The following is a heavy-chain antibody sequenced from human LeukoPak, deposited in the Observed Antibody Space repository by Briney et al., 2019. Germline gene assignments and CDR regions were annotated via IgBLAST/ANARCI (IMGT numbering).Heavy chain of an antibody. Sequence: ASVKVSCKASGYTFTGYYMHWVRQAPGQGLEWMGWINPNSGGTNYAQKFQGRVTMTRDMSISTAYMELSRLRSDDTAVYYCAREKATVTTFYYYGMDVWGQGTTVTVSS. J-gene: IGHJ6*02. CDR2: INPNSGGT. CDR3: AREKATVTTFYYYGMDV. D-gene: IGHD4-17*01. V-gene: IGHV1-2*02. CDR1: GYTFTGYY.